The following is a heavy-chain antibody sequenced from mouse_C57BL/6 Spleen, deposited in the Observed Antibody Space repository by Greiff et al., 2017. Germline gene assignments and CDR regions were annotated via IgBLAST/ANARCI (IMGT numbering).Heavy chain of an antibody. J-gene: IGHJ2*01. CDR1: GYTFTSYW. D-gene: IGHD1-1*01. CDR2: IHPSDSDT. V-gene: IGHV1-74*01. CDR3: AIFYYYGSSYVGY. Sequence: QVQLQQPGAELVKPGASVKVSCKASGYTFTSYWMHWVKQRPGQGLEWMGRIHPSDSDTNYNQKFKGKATLTVDKSSSTAYMQLSSLTSEDSAVYYCAIFYYYGSSYVGYWGQGTTLTVSS.